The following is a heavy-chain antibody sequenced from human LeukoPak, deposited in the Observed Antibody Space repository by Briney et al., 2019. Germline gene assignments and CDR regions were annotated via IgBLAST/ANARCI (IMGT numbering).Heavy chain of an antibody. Sequence: SETLSLTCTVSGGSISSYYWSWIRQPAGKGLEWIGRIYGTGSTNYNPSLKSRVTMAVDTSKNQFSLRLSSVTAADTAVYYCXXXXXXXXTAGFDFWGQGALVTVSS. CDR1: GGSISSYY. J-gene: IGHJ4*02. D-gene: IGHD6-19*01. V-gene: IGHV4-4*07. CDR2: IYGTGST. CDR3: XXXXXXXXTAGFDF.